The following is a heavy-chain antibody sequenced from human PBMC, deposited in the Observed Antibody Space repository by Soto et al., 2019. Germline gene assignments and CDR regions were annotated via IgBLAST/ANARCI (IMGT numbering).Heavy chain of an antibody. CDR1: GLTFSSYA. CDR3: VKGGTDDGDYGPPDDTFDP. Sequence: PGGPLRLSCSASGLTFSSYAMHRVRQAPGKGLEYVSAISSNGGSTYYADSVKGRFTISRDNSKNTLYLQMSSLRAEDTAVSYCVKGGTDDGDYGPPDDTFDPWGQGSLVTVSA. J-gene: IGHJ5*02. CDR2: ISSNGGST. D-gene: IGHD4-17*01. V-gene: IGHV3-64D*06.